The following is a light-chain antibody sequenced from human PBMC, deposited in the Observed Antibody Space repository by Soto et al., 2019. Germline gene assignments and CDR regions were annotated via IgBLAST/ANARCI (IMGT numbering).Light chain of an antibody. J-gene: IGLJ2*01. CDR1: SSDVGGYKY. CDR3: CAYAGDYTFS. V-gene: IGLV2-11*01. CDR2: DVS. Sequence: QSALTQPRSVSASPGQSVTISCTGTSSDVGGYKYVSWYQQHPGKVPKLMMFDVSERPSGVPDRFSGSKSGNTASLSISGLQAEDEADYYCCAYAGDYTFSFGGGTKVTVL.